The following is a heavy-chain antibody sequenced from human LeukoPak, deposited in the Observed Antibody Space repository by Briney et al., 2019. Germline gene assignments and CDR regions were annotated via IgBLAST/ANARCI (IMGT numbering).Heavy chain of an antibody. CDR3: ARGPLFIAARPMMNYYYYMDV. CDR2: IIPIFGTA. V-gene: IGHV1-69*05. D-gene: IGHD6-6*01. CDR1: GGTFSSYA. Sequence: SVKVSCKASGGTFSSYAISWVRQAPGQGLEWMGGIIPIFGTANYAQKFQGRVTITTDESTSTAYMELSSLRSEDTAVYYCARGPLFIAARPMMNYYYYMDVWGQGTLVTVSS. J-gene: IGHJ6*03.